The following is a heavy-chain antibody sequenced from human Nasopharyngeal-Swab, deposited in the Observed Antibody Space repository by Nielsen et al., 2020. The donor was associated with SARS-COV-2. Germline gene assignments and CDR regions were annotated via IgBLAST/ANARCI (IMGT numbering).Heavy chain of an antibody. CDR2: IYYNGNT. J-gene: IGHJ4*02. Sequence: SETLSLTCTVSGDSIAYSTFYWGWIRQPPGKGLEWSGNIYYNGNTYQNPSLKSRLTISVDKYKNQFSLQLSSVTAADTAVYYCVRSSSWYYFDYWAQGTQVTVSS. CDR1: GDSIAYSTFY. D-gene: IGHD6-13*01. V-gene: IGHV4-39*01. CDR3: VRSSSWYYFDY.